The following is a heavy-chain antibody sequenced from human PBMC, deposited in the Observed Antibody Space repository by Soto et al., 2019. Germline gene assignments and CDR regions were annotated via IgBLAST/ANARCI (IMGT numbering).Heavy chain of an antibody. CDR1: GFTFSSYG. CDR2: ISYDGSNK. V-gene: IGHV3-30*03. D-gene: IGHD4-17*01. Sequence: GGSLRLSCAASGFTFSSYGMHWVRQAPGKGLEWVAVISYDGSNKYYADSVKGRFTISRDNSKNTLYLQMNSLRAEDTAVYYCAGRTTDFDYWGQGTLVTVSS. J-gene: IGHJ4*02. CDR3: AGRTTDFDY.